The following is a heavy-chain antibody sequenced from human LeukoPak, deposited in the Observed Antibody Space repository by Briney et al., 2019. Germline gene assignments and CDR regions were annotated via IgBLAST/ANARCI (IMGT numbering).Heavy chain of an antibody. J-gene: IGHJ5*02. V-gene: IGHV1-2*02. CDR3: AEDVGRTGTNCFDP. CDR1: GDTFTANY. Sequence: ASVKVSCKPSGDTFTANYLHWVRQAPGQGLEGLGWINLNTGYTKYAQKFQGRVTMTSDTSTSSAFMELSRLRSDDTAVYFCAEDVGRTGTNCFDPWGQGTLVTVSS. CDR2: INLNTGYT. D-gene: IGHD1-1*01.